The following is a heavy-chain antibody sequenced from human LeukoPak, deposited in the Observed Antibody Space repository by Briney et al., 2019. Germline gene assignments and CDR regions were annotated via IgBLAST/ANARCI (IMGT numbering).Heavy chain of an antibody. J-gene: IGHJ6*03. D-gene: IGHD3-9*01. CDR2: INAGNGNT. Sequence: GRSLRLSCAASGFTFSSYGMHWVRQAPGQRLEWMGWINAGNGNTKYSQKFQGRVTVTRDTSASTAYMELSSLRSEDTAVYYCASGYFDTPRYYYYYMDVWGKGTTVTVSS. V-gene: IGHV1-3*01. CDR3: ASGYFDTPRYYYYYMDV. CDR1: GFTFSSYG.